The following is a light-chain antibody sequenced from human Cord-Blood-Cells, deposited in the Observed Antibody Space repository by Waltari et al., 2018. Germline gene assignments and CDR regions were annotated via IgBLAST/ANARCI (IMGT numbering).Light chain of an antibody. J-gene: IGKJ5*01. Sequence: EIVFTQPPATLSLSPGERATISCRASQSVSSYLDWYQQKPGHAPRLLIYDASNRATGIPARFSGSGSGTDFTLTISSLETEDFAVYYGEQRRNWPITPGQGTRLEIK. CDR1: QSVSSY. V-gene: IGKV3-11*01. CDR2: DAS. CDR3: EQRRNWPIT.